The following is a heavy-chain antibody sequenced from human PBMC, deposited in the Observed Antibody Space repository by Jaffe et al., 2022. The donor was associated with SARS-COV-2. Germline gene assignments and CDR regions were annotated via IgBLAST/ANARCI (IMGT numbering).Heavy chain of an antibody. Sequence: EVQLVESGGGLVQPGRSLRLSCAASGFTFDDYAMHWVRQAPGKGLEWVSGISWNSGSIGYADSVKGRFTISRDNAKNSLYLQMNSLRAEDTALYYCAKDPAAGALGWFDPWGQGTLVTVSS. J-gene: IGHJ5*02. CDR2: ISWNSGSI. D-gene: IGHD6-13*01. CDR1: GFTFDDYA. V-gene: IGHV3-9*01. CDR3: AKDPAAGALGWFDP.